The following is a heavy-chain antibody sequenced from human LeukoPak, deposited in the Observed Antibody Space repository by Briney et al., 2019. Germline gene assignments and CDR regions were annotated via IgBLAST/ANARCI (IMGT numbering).Heavy chain of an antibody. CDR3: ARPYSRGWYGAFDI. CDR1: GGSISSYY. CDR2: LYYSGST. J-gene: IGHJ3*02. V-gene: IGHV4-59*08. Sequence: SETLSLTCTVSGGSISSYYWSWIRQPPGKGLEWIGYLYYSGSTNYNPSLKSRVTISVDTSKTQFSLKMSSVTAADTAVYYCARPYSRGWYGAFDIWGQGTMVTVSS. D-gene: IGHD6-19*01.